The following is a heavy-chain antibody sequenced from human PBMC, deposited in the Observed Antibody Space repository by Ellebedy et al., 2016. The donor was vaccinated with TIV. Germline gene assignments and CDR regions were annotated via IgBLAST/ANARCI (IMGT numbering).Heavy chain of an antibody. Sequence: GGSLRLSCAVSGFTVSSYWMHWIRQAPGKGLEWVSYISSSGSTIYYADSVKGRFTISRDNAKNSLYLQMNSLRAEDTAVYYCASHSGLDAFDIWGQGTMVTVSS. D-gene: IGHD6-19*01. J-gene: IGHJ3*02. CDR1: GFTVSSYW. CDR3: ASHSGLDAFDI. CDR2: ISSSGSTI. V-gene: IGHV3-48*04.